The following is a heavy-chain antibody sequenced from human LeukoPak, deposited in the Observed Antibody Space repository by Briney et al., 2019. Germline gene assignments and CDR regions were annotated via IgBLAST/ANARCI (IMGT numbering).Heavy chain of an antibody. Sequence: PSETLSLTCTVAGGSISSSSYYWSWIRQSPGKGLEWIGYIYYSGSTYYNPSLKSRVTISVDTSKNQFSLQLNSVTAADTAMYYCARFNSGSYQHYFDYWGQGTLVTVSS. CDR2: IYYSGST. CDR1: GGSISSSSYY. J-gene: IGHJ4*02. D-gene: IGHD1-26*01. CDR3: ARFNSGSYQHYFDY. V-gene: IGHV4-61*05.